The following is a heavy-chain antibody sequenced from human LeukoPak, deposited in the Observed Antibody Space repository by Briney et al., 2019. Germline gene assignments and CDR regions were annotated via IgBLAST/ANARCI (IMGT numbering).Heavy chain of an antibody. CDR2: MNGDGSST. V-gene: IGHV3-74*03. CDR3: ARAGGYSYGAFDY. CDR1: GFTFSSFG. J-gene: IGHJ4*02. D-gene: IGHD5-18*01. Sequence: HPGGSLRLSCAASGFTFSSFGMSWVRQAPGKGLVWVSRMNGDGSSTKYADSVKGRFTISRDNAKNSLYLQMNSLRAEDTALYSCARAGGYSYGAFDYWGQGTLVTVSS.